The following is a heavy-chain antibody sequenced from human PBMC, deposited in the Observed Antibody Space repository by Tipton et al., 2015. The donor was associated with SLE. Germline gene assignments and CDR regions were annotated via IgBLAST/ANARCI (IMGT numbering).Heavy chain of an antibody. Sequence: TLSLTCTVSGDSISSYAWWTWVRQPPGKGLEWIGHIYHSGSTNYNPSLKSRVTISRDTSKNQFSLKLSSVTAADTAVYYCARGEYGYIVLGYWGQGTLVTVSS. D-gene: IGHD2-15*01. J-gene: IGHJ4*02. V-gene: IGHV4-4*02. CDR2: IYHSGST. CDR3: ARGEYGYIVLGY. CDR1: GDSISSYAW.